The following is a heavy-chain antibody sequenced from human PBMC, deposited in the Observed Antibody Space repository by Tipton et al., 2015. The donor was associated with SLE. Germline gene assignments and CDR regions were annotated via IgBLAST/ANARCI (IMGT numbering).Heavy chain of an antibody. CDR2: INHSGST. V-gene: IGHV4-39*07. D-gene: IGHD6-13*01. J-gene: IGHJ1*01. Sequence: TLSLTCTVSGGSISSSSYYWGWIRQPPGKGLEWIGSINHSGSTNYNPSLKSRVTISVDTSKNQFSLKLSSVTAADTSVYYRARAYSSSWEGEYFQHWGQGTLVTVSS. CDR3: ARAYSSSWEGEYFQH. CDR1: GGSISSSSYY.